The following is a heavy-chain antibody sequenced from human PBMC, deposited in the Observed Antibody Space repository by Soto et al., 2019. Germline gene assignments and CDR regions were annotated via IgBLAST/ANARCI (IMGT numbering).Heavy chain of an antibody. D-gene: IGHD2-2*01. CDR1: GFTFDDYA. CDR2: ISWNSGTT. Sequence: EVHLVESGGGLAQPGRSLRLSCAASGFTFDDYAMHWVRQPPGKGLEWVSGISWNSGTTGYADSVKGRFTISRDNAKNSLYLQMNSLRGEDTALYSCVKESTSATDLWGRGTLVTVSS. CDR3: VKESTSATDL. J-gene: IGHJ2*01. V-gene: IGHV3-9*01.